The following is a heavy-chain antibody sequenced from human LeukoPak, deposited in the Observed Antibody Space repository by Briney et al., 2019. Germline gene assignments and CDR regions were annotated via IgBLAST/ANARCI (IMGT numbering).Heavy chain of an antibody. CDR1: GYTFTNYA. Sequence: GASVKVSCKASGYTFTNYAVSWVRQAPGQGLEYMGYISAYNGNTNYAHNLQGRVTMTTETSTTTVYMELRSLRFDDTAVYYCARLYSSGWPLECMDVWGQGTTVTVSS. V-gene: IGHV1-18*01. CDR3: ARLYSSGWPLECMDV. CDR2: ISAYNGNT. D-gene: IGHD6-19*01. J-gene: IGHJ6*02.